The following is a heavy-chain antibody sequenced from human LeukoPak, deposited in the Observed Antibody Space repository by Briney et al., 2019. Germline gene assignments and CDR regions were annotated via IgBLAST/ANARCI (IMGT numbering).Heavy chain of an antibody. CDR2: ISYDGSNK. CDR3: AKASGRGAFDI. Sequence: PGGSLRLSCAASGFTFSSYGMHWVRQAPGKGLEWVAVISYDGSNKYYADSVKGRFTISRDSSKNTLYLQMNSLRAEDTAVYYCAKASGRGAFDIWGQGTMVTVSS. V-gene: IGHV3-30*18. J-gene: IGHJ3*02. D-gene: IGHD3-10*01. CDR1: GFTFSSYG.